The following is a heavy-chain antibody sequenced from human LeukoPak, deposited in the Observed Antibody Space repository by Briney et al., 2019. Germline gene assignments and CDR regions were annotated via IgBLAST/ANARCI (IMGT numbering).Heavy chain of an antibody. D-gene: IGHD1-26*01. CDR2: TYYRSKWYY. J-gene: IGHJ4*02. CDR3: ARDPVGGSTIFDY. CDR1: GDIVSNNSAA. V-gene: IGHV6-1*01. Sequence: SQTLSLTCAISGDIVSNNSAAWNWLRQSPSRGLEWLGRTYYRSKWYYDAVAVKSRISINPDTSKNQFSLQLSSVTPEDTAVYYCARDPVGGSTIFDYWGQGTLVTVSS.